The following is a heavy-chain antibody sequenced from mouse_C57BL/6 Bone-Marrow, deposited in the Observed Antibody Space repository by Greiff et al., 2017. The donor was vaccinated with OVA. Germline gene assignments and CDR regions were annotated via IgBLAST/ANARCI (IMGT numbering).Heavy chain of an antibody. CDR3: TGYGSSYFDY. CDR2: IRNKANNHAT. D-gene: IGHD1-1*01. CDR1: GFTFSDAW. Sequence: EVQVVESGGGLVQPGGSMKLSCAASGFTFSDAWMDWVRQSPEKGLEWVAEIRNKANNHATYYAESVKGRFTISRDDSKSSVYLQMNSLRAEDTGIYYCTGYGSSYFDYWGQGTTLTVSS. V-gene: IGHV6-6*01. J-gene: IGHJ2*01.